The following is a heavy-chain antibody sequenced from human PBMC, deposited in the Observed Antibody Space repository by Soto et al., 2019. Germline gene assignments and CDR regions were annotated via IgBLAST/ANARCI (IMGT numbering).Heavy chain of an antibody. CDR1: GGSISSGRFY. Sequence: QVHLQESGPGLVKPSQTLTLTCTVSGGSISSGRFYWSWIRQHPGKGLEWIGHISDSGSSYYNPSLESRVTISVDTSKNPFSLRLSAVTAADSAVYFCARTTFYDVFTAYSSLFDYWGQGTMVTVSS. CDR3: ARTTFYDVFTAYSSLFDY. D-gene: IGHD3-9*01. V-gene: IGHV4-31*03. CDR2: ISDSGSS. J-gene: IGHJ4*02.